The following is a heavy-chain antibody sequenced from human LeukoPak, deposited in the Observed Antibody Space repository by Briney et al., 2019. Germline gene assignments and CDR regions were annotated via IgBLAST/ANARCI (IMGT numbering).Heavy chain of an antibody. CDR3: ARGSDRGMDG. Sequence: GGSLRLSCAASGFTFGSYSMNWLRQAPGKGLEWVSSISSSSSYIYYADSVKGRFTISRDNAKNSLYLQMNSLRAEDTAVYYCARGSDRGMDGWGQGTTVTVSS. J-gene: IGHJ6*02. V-gene: IGHV3-21*01. CDR2: ISSSSSYI. CDR1: GFTFGSYS.